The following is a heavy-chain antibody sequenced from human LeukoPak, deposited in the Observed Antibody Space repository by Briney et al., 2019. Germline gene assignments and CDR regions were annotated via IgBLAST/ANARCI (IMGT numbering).Heavy chain of an antibody. CDR1: GGSFSGYY. Sequence: SETLSLTCAVYGGSFSGYYWSWIRQPPGKGLEWLGEINHSGSTNYNPSLKSRVTISVDTSKNQFSLKLSSVTAADTAVYYCARGWIVVVPAAMNYYYGMDVWGKGTTVTVSS. J-gene: IGHJ6*04. D-gene: IGHD2-2*01. V-gene: IGHV4-34*01. CDR3: ARGWIVVVPAAMNYYYGMDV. CDR2: INHSGST.